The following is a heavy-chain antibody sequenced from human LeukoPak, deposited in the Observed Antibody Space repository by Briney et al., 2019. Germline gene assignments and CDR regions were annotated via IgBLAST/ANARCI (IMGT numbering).Heavy chain of an antibody. Sequence: SETLSLTCAVSGYSISSGYYWGWIRQPAGKGLEWIGRIYTSGSTNYNPSLKSRVTMSVDTSKNQFSLKLSSVTAADTAVYYCARDPEEKAAFDIWGQGTMVTVSS. J-gene: IGHJ3*02. D-gene: IGHD5-24*01. V-gene: IGHV4-4*07. CDR3: ARDPEEKAAFDI. CDR2: IYTSGST. CDR1: GYSISSGYY.